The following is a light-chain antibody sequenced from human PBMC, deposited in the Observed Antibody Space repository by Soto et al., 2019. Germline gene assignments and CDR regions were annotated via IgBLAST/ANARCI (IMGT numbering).Light chain of an antibody. CDR2: SSD. Sequence: QAVVTQPPSASGTPGQRVTISCSGGSSNIGRHTVNWYQQLPGTAPKLLIQSSDKRPSGVPDRFSGSTSGTSGSLAISGRQSEDEADYYCAAWDDSLNGHVFGTGTKLTVL. CDR3: AAWDDSLNGHV. J-gene: IGLJ1*01. CDR1: SSNIGRHT. V-gene: IGLV1-44*01.